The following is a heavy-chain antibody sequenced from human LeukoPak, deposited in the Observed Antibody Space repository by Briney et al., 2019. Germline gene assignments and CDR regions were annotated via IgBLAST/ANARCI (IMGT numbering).Heavy chain of an antibody. CDR2: IIPILGIA. J-gene: IGHJ4*02. Sequence: ASVKVSCKASGGTFSSYAISWVRQAPGQGLEWMGRIIPILGIANYAQKFQGRVTITADKSTSTAYMELSSLRSEDTAVYYCARVPMRYYDILTGYYPFDYWGQGTLVTVSS. D-gene: IGHD3-9*01. CDR1: GGTFSSYA. CDR3: ARVPMRYYDILTGYYPFDY. V-gene: IGHV1-69*04.